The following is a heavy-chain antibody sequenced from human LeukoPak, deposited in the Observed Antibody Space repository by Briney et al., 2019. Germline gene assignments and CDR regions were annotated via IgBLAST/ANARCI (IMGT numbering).Heavy chain of an antibody. CDR3: ATAPILRGEGGEHYKYGMDV. CDR2: IYHNGTP. CDR1: VGSINSGNW. V-gene: IGHV4-4*02. Sequence: SETLSLTCAVSVGSINSGNWWSWVRQSPGKGLEWIGEIYHNGTPNYNPSLKSRVTISADTLKNHFSLKMTPATAADTAVYYCATAPILRGEGGEHYKYGMDVWGQGTTVIVSS. D-gene: IGHD2-2*02. J-gene: IGHJ6*02.